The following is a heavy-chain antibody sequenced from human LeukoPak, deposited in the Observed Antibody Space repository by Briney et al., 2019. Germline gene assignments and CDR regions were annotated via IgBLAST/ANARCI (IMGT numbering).Heavy chain of an antibody. CDR3: ARGLYYDYVWGSYRSDAFDI. Sequence: ASVKVSCKASGYTFTSHDINWVRQATGQGLEWMGWMNPNSGNTGYAQKFQGRVTMTRNTSISTAYMELSSLRSEDTAVYYCARGLYYDYVWGSYRSDAFDIWGQGTMVTVSS. V-gene: IGHV1-8*01. CDR1: GYTFTSHD. J-gene: IGHJ3*02. D-gene: IGHD3-16*02. CDR2: MNPNSGNT.